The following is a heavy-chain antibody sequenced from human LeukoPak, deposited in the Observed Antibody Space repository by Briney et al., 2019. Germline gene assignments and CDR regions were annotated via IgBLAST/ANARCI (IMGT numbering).Heavy chain of an antibody. D-gene: IGHD2-2*01. CDR3: ARDRGEYCSSTSCARGDY. J-gene: IGHJ4*02. Sequence: ASVKVSCKASGYTFTSYGISWVRQAPGQGLEWMGWISAYNGNTNYAQKLQGRVTMTTDTSTSTAYMELRSLRSDDTAVYYCARDRGEYCSSTSCARGDYWGQGTLVTVSS. V-gene: IGHV1-18*04. CDR1: GYTFTSYG. CDR2: ISAYNGNT.